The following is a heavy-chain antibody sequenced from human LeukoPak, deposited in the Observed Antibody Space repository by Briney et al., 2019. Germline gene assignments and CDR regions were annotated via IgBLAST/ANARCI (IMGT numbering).Heavy chain of an antibody. Sequence: SETLSLTCTVSGDSINTKNYYWGWIRQPPGKGLEWIGSIYYSGNTYYNPSLKSRVTLSIDTSKNQFSLRLSSVPAADTAVYHCARHMIAVAGFDYWGQGTLVTVSS. CDR2: IYYSGNT. D-gene: IGHD6-19*01. CDR3: ARHMIAVAGFDY. V-gene: IGHV4-39*01. J-gene: IGHJ4*02. CDR1: GDSINTKNYY.